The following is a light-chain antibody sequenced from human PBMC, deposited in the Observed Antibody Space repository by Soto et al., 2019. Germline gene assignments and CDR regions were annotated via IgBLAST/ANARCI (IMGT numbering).Light chain of an antibody. CDR1: QSVNSC. V-gene: IGKV3-11*01. CDR3: QQRSNWPT. Sequence: EIVLTQSPATLSLSPGERATLSCRASQSVNSCLAWYQQKPGQAPRPLIYDASNRATGIPARFSGSGSGTDSTLTISSLEPEDFAVYYCQQRSNWPTFGQGTKLEIK. J-gene: IGKJ2*01. CDR2: DAS.